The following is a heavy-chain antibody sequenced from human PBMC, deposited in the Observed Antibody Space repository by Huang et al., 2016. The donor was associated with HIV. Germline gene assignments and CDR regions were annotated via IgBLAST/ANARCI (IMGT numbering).Heavy chain of an antibody. CDR2: YSGYNGKT. CDR1: GYTFTNYA. CDR3: ARERYYYDRSGYYTPVEYFHH. Sequence: QVQLVQSGAEVRKPGASVKVSCKASGYTFTNYALNWVRQAPGQSLEWMGGYSGYNGKTNYAQKVQGRVTMTKDTSTSTAYMELRSLISDDTAVYYCARERYYYDRSGYYTPVEYFHHWGQGTLVTVSS. V-gene: IGHV1-18*01. D-gene: IGHD3-22*01. J-gene: IGHJ1*01.